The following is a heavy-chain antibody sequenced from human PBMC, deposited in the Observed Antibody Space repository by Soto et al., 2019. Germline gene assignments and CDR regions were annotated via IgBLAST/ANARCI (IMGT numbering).Heavy chain of an antibody. CDR2: INAYNGNT. D-gene: IGHD5-12*01. Sequence: QVQLVQSGAEVKKPGASVKVSCKASGYTFTSYGIRWVRQAPGQGLEWMGWINAYNGNTNYAQKLQGRVTMTTDTSTSTAYMELRSLRSDDTAVYYCAREGYSGYDSPNFDYWGQGTLVTVSS. V-gene: IGHV1-18*01. J-gene: IGHJ4*02. CDR1: GYTFTSYG. CDR3: AREGYSGYDSPNFDY.